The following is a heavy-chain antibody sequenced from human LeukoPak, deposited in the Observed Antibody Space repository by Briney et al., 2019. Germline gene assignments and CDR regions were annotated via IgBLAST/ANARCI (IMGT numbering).Heavy chain of an antibody. Sequence: GGSLRLSCAASGFTFDDYGMSWVRQVPGKGLAWVSSINWNGGSTRYADSVKGRFTISRDNARNSSYLQMNSLRAEDTALYYCARGGYYDSSAYINAPDYWGQGTLVTVST. CDR1: GFTFDDYG. CDR3: ARGGYYDSSAYINAPDY. CDR2: INWNGGST. J-gene: IGHJ4*02. V-gene: IGHV3-20*04. D-gene: IGHD3-22*01.